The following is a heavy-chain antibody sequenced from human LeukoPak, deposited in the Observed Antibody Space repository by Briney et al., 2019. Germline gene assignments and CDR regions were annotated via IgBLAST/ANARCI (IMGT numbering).Heavy chain of an antibody. CDR2: AYYSGST. J-gene: IGHJ5*02. CDR3: ARNAAVATSRSWFDP. Sequence: SETLSLTCTVSGGSISNYYWSWIRQPPGKGLEWVGYAYYSGSTNYNPSLESRVTMSVDTSKNKFTLKLSSVTAADTAVYYCARNAAVATSRSWFDPWGQGSLVTVSS. D-gene: IGHD6-19*01. CDR1: GGSISNYY. V-gene: IGHV4-59*08.